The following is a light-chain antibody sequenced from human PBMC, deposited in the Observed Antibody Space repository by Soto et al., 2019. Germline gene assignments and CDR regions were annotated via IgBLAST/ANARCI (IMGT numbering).Light chain of an antibody. J-gene: IGKJ4*01. V-gene: IGKV3-11*01. CDR1: QSVSSY. CDR3: QQRNTGPLT. CDR2: VAS. Sequence: EIVLTQSPATLSLSPGERATLSCRASQSVSSYLAWYRQKPGQAPRLLIYVASNRATGIPARFSGSGSGTDFTLTISSLEPEDFAVYYCQQRNTGPLTFGGGTKVEIK.